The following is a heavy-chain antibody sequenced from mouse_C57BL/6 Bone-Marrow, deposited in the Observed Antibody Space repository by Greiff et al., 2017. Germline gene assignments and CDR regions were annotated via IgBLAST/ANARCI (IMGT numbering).Heavy chain of an antibody. CDR2: IYPGRGST. V-gene: IGHV1-55*01. D-gene: IGHD2-4*01. J-gene: IGHJ3*01. CDR3: AREDYDLFDY. Sequence: QVQLQQPGAELVKPGASVKMSCKASGYTFTSYWITWVKQRPGQGLEWIGDIYPGRGSTNYNEKFKSKATLTVDTSSSTAYMQLSSLAYEDSAVYYCAREDYDLFDYWGQGTLVTVSA. CDR1: GYTFTSYW.